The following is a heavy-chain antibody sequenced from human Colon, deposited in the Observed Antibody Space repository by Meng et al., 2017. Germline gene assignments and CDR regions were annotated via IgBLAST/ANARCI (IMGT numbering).Heavy chain of an antibody. CDR1: GYTFTTYD. D-gene: IGHD3-22*01. Sequence: VQLVQSGAEMKKPGAPVKVSCKASGYTFTTYDINWVRQATGQGLEWMGWMNPDSGDTGYAQKFQGRLTMTRDTSISAAYMELTSLRSEDTAVYYCARGGYYYDSSGFRAALDYWGQGALVTVSS. V-gene: IGHV1-8*01. CDR2: MNPDSGDT. J-gene: IGHJ4*02. CDR3: ARGGYYYDSSGFRAALDY.